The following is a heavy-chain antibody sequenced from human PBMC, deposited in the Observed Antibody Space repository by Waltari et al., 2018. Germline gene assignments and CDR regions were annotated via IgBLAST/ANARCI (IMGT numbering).Heavy chain of an antibody. J-gene: IGHJ5*02. CDR1: GFTFSNAW. CDR3: TTDVRDPNWFDP. Sequence: EVQLVESGGGLVKPGGSLRLSCAASGFTFSNAWMSWVRQAPGKGLEWVGRIKIKTDGGTKDYAAPVKGRFTISRDDSKNTLYLQMNSLKTEDTAVYYCTTDVRDPNWFDPWGQGTLVTVSS. V-gene: IGHV3-15*01. CDR2: IKIKTDGGTK.